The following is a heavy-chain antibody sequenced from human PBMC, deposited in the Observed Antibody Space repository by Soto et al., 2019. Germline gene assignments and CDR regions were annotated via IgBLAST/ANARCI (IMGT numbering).Heavy chain of an antibody. D-gene: IGHD3-16*01. V-gene: IGHV4-30-2*01. J-gene: IGHJ4*02. Sequence: PSETLSLTCAVSGGFISSGGYSWSWIRQPPGKGLEWIGYIYHSGSTYYNPSLKSRVTISVNRSKNQFSLKLSFVTAVDSPVYYCARRYGPFFDYGGQGTLVTVS. CDR3: ARRYGPFFDY. CDR1: GGFISSGGYS. CDR2: IYHSGST.